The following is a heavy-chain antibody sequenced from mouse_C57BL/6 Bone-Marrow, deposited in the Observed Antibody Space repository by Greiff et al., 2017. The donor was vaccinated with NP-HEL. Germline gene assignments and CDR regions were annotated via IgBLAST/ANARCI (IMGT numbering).Heavy chain of an antibody. D-gene: IGHD1-1*01. V-gene: IGHV1-64*01. CDR1: GYTFTSYW. CDR2: IHPNSGST. J-gene: IGHJ1*03. Sequence: QVQLQQPGAELVKPGASVKLSCKASGYTFTSYWMHWVKQRPGQGLEWIGMIHPNSGSTNYNEKFKSKATLTVDKSSSTAYMQLSSLTSEDSAVYYCVPGDYGSSYDWYFDVWGTGTTVTVSS. CDR3: VPGDYGSSYDWYFDV.